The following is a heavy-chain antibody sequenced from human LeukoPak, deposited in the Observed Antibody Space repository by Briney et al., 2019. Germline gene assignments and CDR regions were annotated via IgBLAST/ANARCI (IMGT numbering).Heavy chain of an antibody. CDR1: GYSFTSYY. V-gene: IGHV1-46*01. J-gene: IGHJ5*02. CDR2: INPSGSSA. Sequence: ASVKVSCKASGYSFTSYYMHWVRQAPGQGLEWMGFINPSGSSAAYAQKFQGRLTMTSDMFTSTDYMELTSLTSDDTAVYYCARDNSVGETAWWFDPWGQGTLVTVSS. D-gene: IGHD1-26*01. CDR3: ARDNSVGETAWWFDP.